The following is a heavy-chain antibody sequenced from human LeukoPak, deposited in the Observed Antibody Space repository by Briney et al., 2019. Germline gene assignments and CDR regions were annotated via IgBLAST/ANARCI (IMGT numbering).Heavy chain of an antibody. D-gene: IGHD2-2*01. Sequence: SQTLSLTCNVSGVSVSDGRYYWTWIRQHPGKGLEWIGSKYYSGSAKYKPSLKSRLTMSIDTSSNQFSLQLSSVTAADTATYYCATPYCSSISCLDVFNMWGQGTRVTVSS. CDR1: GVSVSDGRYY. V-gene: IGHV4-31*03. CDR3: ATPYCSSISCLDVFNM. CDR2: KYYSGSA. J-gene: IGHJ3*02.